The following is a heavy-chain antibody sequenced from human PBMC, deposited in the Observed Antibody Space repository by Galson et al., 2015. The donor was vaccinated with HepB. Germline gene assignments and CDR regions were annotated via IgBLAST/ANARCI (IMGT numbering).Heavy chain of an antibody. V-gene: IGHV1-46*01. J-gene: IGHJ5*02. CDR3: ARPSQTIEYSRSNWFDP. Sequence: SVKVSCKASGYTFTSYYMHWVRQAPGQGLEWMGIINPSGGSTSYAQKFQGRVTVTRDTSTSTVYMELSSLRSEDTAVYYCARPSQTIEYSRSNWFDPWGQGTLVTVSS. CDR1: GYTFTSYY. CDR2: INPSGGST. D-gene: IGHD6-6*01.